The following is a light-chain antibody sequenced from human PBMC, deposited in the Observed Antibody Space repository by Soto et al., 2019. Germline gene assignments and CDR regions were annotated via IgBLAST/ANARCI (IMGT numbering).Light chain of an antibody. CDR3: QQYESYWT. CDR2: KAC. Sequence: DIQMTQSPSTLSASVGDRVTITCPASQSIGSFLASYQHKPGKTPKLLIYKACILAGVVPPRFSGSGSGTEFSLNISSLQPDDFATYYGQQYESYWTFGQGTKVDMK. J-gene: IGKJ1*01. CDR1: QSIGSF. V-gene: IGKV1-5*03.